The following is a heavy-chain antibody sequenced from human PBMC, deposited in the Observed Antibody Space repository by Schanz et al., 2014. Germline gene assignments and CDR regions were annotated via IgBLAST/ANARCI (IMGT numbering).Heavy chain of an antibody. J-gene: IGHJ4*02. CDR3: AREQIMAAAGLVDY. Sequence: QAQLMESGGGVVQPGTSLILSCSVSGFSLNTYGIHWFRQPAGKGLEWVAVIWNNGVTKYYADSVKGRFTISRDNAKNSLYLQMNSLRAEDTAVYYCAREQIMAAAGLVDYWGQGTLVTVSS. CDR2: IWNNGVTK. V-gene: IGHV3-33*01. CDR1: GFSLNTYG. D-gene: IGHD6-13*01.